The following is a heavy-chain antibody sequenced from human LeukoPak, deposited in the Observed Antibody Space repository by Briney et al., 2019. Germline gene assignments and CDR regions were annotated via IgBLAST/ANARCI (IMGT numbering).Heavy chain of an antibody. V-gene: IGHV3-64*01. CDR3: AKLGLAVAGLDY. CDR1: GFTFSSYA. D-gene: IGHD6-19*01. Sequence: PGGSLRLSCAASGFTFSSYAMHWVRQAPGKGLEYVSAISSNGGSTYYANSVKGRFTISRDNSKNTLYLQMGSLRAEDMAVYYCAKLGLAVAGLDYWGQGTLVTVSS. J-gene: IGHJ4*02. CDR2: ISSNGGST.